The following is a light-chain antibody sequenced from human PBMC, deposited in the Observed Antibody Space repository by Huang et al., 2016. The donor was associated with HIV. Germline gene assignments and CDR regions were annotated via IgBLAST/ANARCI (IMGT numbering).Light chain of an antibody. V-gene: IGKV1-39*01. CDR1: QSIRND. Sequence: DVQMTQSPPSVSASVGDRVTITCRASQSIRNDLNWYQQRPGEAPKLLIYAASSLQSGGPARFSGGGSGTDFALTISSLQPEDFATYNCHQSYNNPWTFGQGTKVESK. CDR2: AAS. J-gene: IGKJ1*01. CDR3: HQSYNNPWT.